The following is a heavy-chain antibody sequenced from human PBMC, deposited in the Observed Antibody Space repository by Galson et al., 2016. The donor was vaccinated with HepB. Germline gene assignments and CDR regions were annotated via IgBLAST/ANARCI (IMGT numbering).Heavy chain of an antibody. J-gene: IGHJ4*02. V-gene: IGHV3-74*01. Sequence: SLRLSCAASGLTFSNYWMHWVRQAPGKGLVWVSHITIDGSTTTYADSVKGRCTISRDNAKNTLYLQMNSLRAEDTAVYYCARDRWRGGRIDYWGQGTLVTVSS. CDR2: ITIDGSTT. D-gene: IGHD4-23*01. CDR1: GLTFSNYW. CDR3: ARDRWRGGRIDY.